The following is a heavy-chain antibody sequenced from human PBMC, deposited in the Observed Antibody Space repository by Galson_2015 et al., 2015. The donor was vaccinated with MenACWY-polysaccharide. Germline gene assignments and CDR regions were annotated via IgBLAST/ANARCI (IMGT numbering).Heavy chain of an antibody. J-gene: IGHJ5*02. Sequence: SLRLSCAASGFTFDDYAMHWVRQAPGKGLEWVSLISGDGGSTYYADSVKGRFTISRDNSKNSLYLQMNSLRTEDTALYYCAKDSAYYYDSSGYPNWFDPWGQGTLVTVSS. CDR3: AKDSAYYYDSSGYPNWFDP. CDR1: GFTFDDYA. V-gene: IGHV3-43*02. D-gene: IGHD3-22*01. CDR2: ISGDGGST.